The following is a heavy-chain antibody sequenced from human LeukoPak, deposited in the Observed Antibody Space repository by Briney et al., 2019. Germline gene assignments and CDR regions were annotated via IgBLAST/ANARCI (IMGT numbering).Heavy chain of an antibody. CDR3: ARDPFPTLLEWLLNDAFDI. V-gene: IGHV3-21*01. Sequence: KSGGSLRLSCAASGFTFSSYTMNWVRQAPGKRLEWVSYISSSSSYIYYADSVKGRFTISRDNAKNSLYLQMNSLRAEDTAVYYCARDPFPTLLEWLLNDAFDIWGQGTMVTVSS. J-gene: IGHJ3*02. D-gene: IGHD3-3*01. CDR1: GFTFSSYT. CDR2: ISSSSSYI.